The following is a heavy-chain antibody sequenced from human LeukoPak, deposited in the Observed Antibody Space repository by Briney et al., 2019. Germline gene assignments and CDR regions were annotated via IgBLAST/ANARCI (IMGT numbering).Heavy chain of an antibody. CDR3: ARVTIAAAGYYYMDA. V-gene: IGHV4-34*01. CDR2: INRSGST. CDR1: GGSFSGYY. Sequence: SETLSLTCAVYGGSFSGYYWSWIRQPPGKGLEWIGEINRSGSTNYNPSLKSRVTISVDTSKNQFSLKLSSVTAADTAVYYCARVTIAAAGYYYMDAWGKGTTVTVSS. D-gene: IGHD6-13*01. J-gene: IGHJ6*03.